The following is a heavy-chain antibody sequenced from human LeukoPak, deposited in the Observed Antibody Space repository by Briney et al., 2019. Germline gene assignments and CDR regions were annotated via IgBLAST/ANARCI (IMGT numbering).Heavy chain of an antibody. J-gene: IGHJ4*02. CDR2: IYPGDSDT. CDR1: GYSFSNYW. D-gene: IGHD3-10*01. CDR3: ARALSGLPIIPEHFDY. Sequence: GESLKISCKGSGYSFSNYWLGWVRQMPGKGLEWMGIIYPGDSDTRYSSSFQGQVTISADKSISTAYLQRSSLKASDTAMYYCARALSGLPIIPEHFDYWGQGTLVTVSS. V-gene: IGHV5-51*01.